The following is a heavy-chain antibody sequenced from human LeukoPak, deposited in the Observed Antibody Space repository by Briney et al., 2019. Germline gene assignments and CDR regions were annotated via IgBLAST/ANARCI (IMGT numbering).Heavy chain of an antibody. CDR1: GYTFTSHY. Sequence: ASVKVSCKVSGYTFTSHYVHWVRQAPGQGLEWVGRINPSDGSTSYAQKFQGRVPMTWDTATGTVYMELSSLRSEDTAMYYCARDLGIGWYMFDYWGQGTLVTVSS. CDR2: INPSDGST. J-gene: IGHJ4*02. D-gene: IGHD6-19*01. CDR3: ARDLGIGWYMFDY. V-gene: IGHV1-46*01.